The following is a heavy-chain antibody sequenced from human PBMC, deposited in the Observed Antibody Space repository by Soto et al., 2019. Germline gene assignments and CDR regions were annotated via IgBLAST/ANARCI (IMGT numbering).Heavy chain of an antibody. V-gene: IGHV3-23*01. CDR1: GFTFSSYA. Sequence: GGSLRLSCAASGFTFSSYAMSWVRQAPGKGLEWVSAISGSGGSTYYADFVKGRFTISRDNSKNTQYLQMNSLRAEDTAIYYCARVVLRYCSGGSCYRYYYMDVWGKGTTVTVSS. CDR3: ARVVLRYCSGGSCYRYYYMDV. J-gene: IGHJ6*03. CDR2: ISGSGGST. D-gene: IGHD2-15*01.